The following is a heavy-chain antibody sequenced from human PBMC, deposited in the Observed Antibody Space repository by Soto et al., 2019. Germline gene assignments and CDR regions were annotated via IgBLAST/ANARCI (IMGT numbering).Heavy chain of an antibody. CDR3: AAGGGLHRYY. CDR1: GGSISSGGYS. J-gene: IGHJ4*02. Sequence: QLQLQESGSGLVKPSQTLSLTCAVSGGSISSGGYSWSWIRQPPGKGLEWIGYIYHSGSTYYNPSLKTRATTPVDRSKNQVSLELSSVTAADTAVYYCAAGGGLHRYYWGQGTLVTVSS. CDR2: IYHSGST. D-gene: IGHD5-12*01. V-gene: IGHV4-30-2*01.